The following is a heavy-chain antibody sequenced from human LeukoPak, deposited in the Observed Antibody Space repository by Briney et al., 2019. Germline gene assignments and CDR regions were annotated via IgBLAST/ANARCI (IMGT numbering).Heavy chain of an antibody. D-gene: IGHD2-8*01. CDR2: ISGGGDNT. J-gene: IGHJ4*02. CDR3: ARASYCSNGVCYLVEY. V-gene: IGHV3-23*01. CDR1: GFTFSSYA. Sequence: GGSRRLSCGASGFTFSSYAMSWVRQAPGKGLEWVSSISGGGDNTYYADSVKGRFTISRDNSKNKLYLQMNSLRAEDTAVYYCARASYCSNGVCYLVEYWGQGTLVTVSS.